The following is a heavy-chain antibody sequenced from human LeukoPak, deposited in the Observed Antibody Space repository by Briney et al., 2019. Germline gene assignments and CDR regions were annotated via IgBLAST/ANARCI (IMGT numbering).Heavy chain of an antibody. Sequence: GGSLRLSCAASGFTFSSYAMSWVRQAPGKGLEWVSAISGSGGSTYYADSVKGRFTISRDNSKNTMYLQMNSLRDEDTAVYYCARDIGDCSSLSCYNHYYYMDVWGKGTTVTVSS. CDR2: ISGSGGST. V-gene: IGHV3-23*01. CDR1: GFTFSSYA. D-gene: IGHD2-2*02. CDR3: ARDIGDCSSLSCYNHYYYMDV. J-gene: IGHJ6*03.